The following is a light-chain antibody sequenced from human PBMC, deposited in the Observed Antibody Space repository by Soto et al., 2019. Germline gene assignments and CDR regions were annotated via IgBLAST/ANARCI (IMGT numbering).Light chain of an antibody. J-gene: IGKJ1*01. CDR3: QQYGRSPTT. CDR2: GAS. V-gene: IGKV3-20*01. CDR1: QSVSSNY. Sequence: LSPGERATLSFRASQSVSSNYLAWYQQKPGQAPRLLIYGASSRATGIPDRFSGSGSGTDFTLTISRLEPEDFAVYYCQQYGRSPTTFGQGTKVDNK.